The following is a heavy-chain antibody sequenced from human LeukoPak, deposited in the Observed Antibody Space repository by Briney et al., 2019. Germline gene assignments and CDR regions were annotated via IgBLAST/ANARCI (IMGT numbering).Heavy chain of an antibody. CDR3: ARDTLGGNYASVDY. CDR1: GFTFSSYG. Sequence: GGSLRLSCAASGFTFSSYGMHWVRQAPGKGQEWVAVIWYDGSDKYYSDSVQGRFTISRDNSKNTLYLQMNSLRAEDTAVYYCARDTLGGNYASVDYWGQGTLVTVSS. D-gene: IGHD1-26*01. CDR2: IWYDGSDK. J-gene: IGHJ4*02. V-gene: IGHV3-33*01.